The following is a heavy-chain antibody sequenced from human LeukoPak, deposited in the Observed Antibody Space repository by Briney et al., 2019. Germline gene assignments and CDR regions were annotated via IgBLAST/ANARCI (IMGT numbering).Heavy chain of an antibody. CDR1: GYIFTNYY. D-gene: IGHD3-10*01. Sequence: ASVKVSCKASGYIFTNYYMHWVRQAPGQGLEWMGTINPSGGSTTYAQKFQGRVTMTRDTSTSTVYMELSSLRSENTAVYYCARDHGSAYYRAPRHWGQGTLVTVSS. V-gene: IGHV1-46*01. CDR2: INPSGGST. CDR3: ARDHGSAYYRAPRH. J-gene: IGHJ4*02.